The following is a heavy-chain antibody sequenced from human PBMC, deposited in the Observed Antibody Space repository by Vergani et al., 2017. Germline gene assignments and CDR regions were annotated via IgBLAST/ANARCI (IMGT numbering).Heavy chain of an antibody. CDR3: ARKGGGGDWNAFDI. D-gene: IGHD2-21*02. CDR1: GGTFSSYA. V-gene: IGHV1-69*19. CDR2: IIPIFGTA. Sequence: QVQLVQSGAEVKKPGSSVKVSCKASGGTFSSYAISWVRPAPGQGLEWMGGIIPIFGTANYAQKFQGRVTITEDESTSTAYMGLSSLRSEDTAVYYCARKGGGGDWNAFDIWGQGTMVTVSS. J-gene: IGHJ3*02.